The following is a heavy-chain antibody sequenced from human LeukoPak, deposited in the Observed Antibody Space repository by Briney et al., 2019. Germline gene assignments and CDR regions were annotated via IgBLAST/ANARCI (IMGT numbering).Heavy chain of an antibody. CDR1: GGSFSGYY. J-gene: IGHJ4*02. V-gene: IGHV4-34*01. D-gene: IGHD3-10*01. CDR3: ARARMVRGVIIIDY. CDR2: INHSGST. Sequence: PSETLSLTCAVYGGSFSGYYWSWIRQPPGKGLEWIGEINHSGSTNYNPSLKSRVTISVDTSKNQFSLKLSSVTAADTAVYYCARARMVRGVIIIDYWGQGTLVSVSS.